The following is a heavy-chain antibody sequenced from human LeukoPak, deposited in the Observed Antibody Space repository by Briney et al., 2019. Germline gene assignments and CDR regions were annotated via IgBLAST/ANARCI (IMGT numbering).Heavy chain of an antibody. D-gene: IGHD6-13*01. CDR1: GGSISSYY. J-gene: IGHJ3*02. Sequence: SETLSLTCTVSGGSISSYYWSWIRQPPGKGLEWIGYIYYSGSTNYNPSLKSRVTISVDTSKNQFSLKLSSVTAADTAVYYCARGGCVSSSCPRYDAFDIWGQGTMVTVSS. CDR3: ARGGCVSSSCPRYDAFDI. CDR2: IYYSGST. V-gene: IGHV4-59*01.